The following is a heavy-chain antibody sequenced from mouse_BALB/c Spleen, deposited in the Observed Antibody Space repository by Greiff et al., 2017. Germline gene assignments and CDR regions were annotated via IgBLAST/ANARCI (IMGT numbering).Heavy chain of an antibody. CDR1: GYSITSDYA. CDR2: ISYSGST. D-gene: IGHD3-3*01. J-gene: IGHJ4*01. Sequence: EVQLVESGPGLVKPSQSLSLTCTVTGYSITSDYAWNWIRQFPGNQLEWMGYISYSGSTSYNPSLKSRISLTRDTSKNQFFLQLNSVTTEDTATYYCARKGLGAMDYWGQGTSVTVSS. V-gene: IGHV3-2*02. CDR3: ARKGLGAMDY.